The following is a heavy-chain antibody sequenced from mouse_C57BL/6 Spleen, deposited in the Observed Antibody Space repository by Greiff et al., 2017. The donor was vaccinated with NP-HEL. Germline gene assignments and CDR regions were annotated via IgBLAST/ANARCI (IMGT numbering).Heavy chain of an antibody. J-gene: IGHJ3*01. Sequence: QVQLHQSGAELVMPGASVKLSRKASGYTFTSSWMHWVKQRPGQGLEGIGEIDPSDSYTNYNQKFKGKSTLTVDKSSSTAYMQLSSLTSEDSAVYYCARSTGAWFAYWGQGTLVTVSA. CDR1: GYTFTSSW. CDR3: ARSTGAWFAY. D-gene: IGHD4-1*02. V-gene: IGHV1-69*01. CDR2: IDPSDSYT.